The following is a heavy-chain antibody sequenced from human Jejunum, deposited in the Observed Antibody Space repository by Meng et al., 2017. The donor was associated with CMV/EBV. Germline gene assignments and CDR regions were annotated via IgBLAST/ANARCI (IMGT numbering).Heavy chain of an antibody. CDR2: IFHSGAT. J-gene: IGHJ4*02. CDR1: GGSLLGTNW. CDR3: GDPPAGY. Sequence: RSLTCVFSGGSLLGTNWWNWVRRPPGGGLEWIGEIFHSGATNYNPSLKSRVTISIDNSKNQFSLKLTSMTAADTAVYFCGDPPAGYWGQGILVTVSS. V-gene: IGHV4/OR15-8*02.